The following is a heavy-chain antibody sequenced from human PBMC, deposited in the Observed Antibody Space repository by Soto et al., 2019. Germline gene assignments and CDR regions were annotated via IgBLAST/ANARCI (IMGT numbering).Heavy chain of an antibody. CDR2: ISTSGATR. V-gene: IGHV3-48*02. CDR3: ARFFGSGFDY. CDR1: GFTFSTDS. J-gene: IGHJ4*02. Sequence: LRLSCVASGFTFSTDSMKWVRQAPGKGLEWVAHISTSGATRYYADSVKGRFTISRDNAKTSLYLQMDSLRNEDTAVYYCARFFGSGFDYWGQGTLVTVSS. D-gene: IGHD6-19*01.